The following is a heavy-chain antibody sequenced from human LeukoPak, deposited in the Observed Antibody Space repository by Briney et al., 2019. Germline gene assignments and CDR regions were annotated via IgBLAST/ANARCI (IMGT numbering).Heavy chain of an antibody. Sequence: GGSLRLSCEASEFTFNDYLMHWVRQGPGKGLVWVSRINSDGSSASYADSVKGRFTISRDNAKNTLYLQMNSLRAEDTAVYYCARGSPTPNSRYFDLWGRGNLVTVSS. V-gene: IGHV3-74*01. CDR1: EFTFNDYL. CDR3: ARGSPTPNSRYFDL. J-gene: IGHJ2*01. D-gene: IGHD4-11*01. CDR2: INSDGSSA.